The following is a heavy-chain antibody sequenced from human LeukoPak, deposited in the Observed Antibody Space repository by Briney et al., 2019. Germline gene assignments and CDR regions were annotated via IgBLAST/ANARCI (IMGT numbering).Heavy chain of an antibody. CDR2: INPDNGGI. J-gene: IGHJ5*02. CDR3: ARGIVVVPTAA. D-gene: IGHD2-2*01. Sequence: GASVKVSCEASGGTFSSYAISWVRQAPGQGLEWMGWINPDNGGIDYAQKFKGRVTMTRDTSINIVYTELRGLRSDDTAVYFCARGIVVVPTAAWGQGTLVTVSS. CDR1: GGTFSSYA. V-gene: IGHV1-2*02.